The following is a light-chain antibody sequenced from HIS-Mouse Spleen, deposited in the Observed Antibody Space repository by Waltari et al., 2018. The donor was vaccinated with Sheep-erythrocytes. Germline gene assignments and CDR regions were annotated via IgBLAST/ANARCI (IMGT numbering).Light chain of an antibody. CDR3: CSYAGSYNHV. Sequence: QSALTQPRSVSGSPGQSVTISCTGTSSDVGGYNYVAWYQQHPGKAPKLMIYEVSKRPCGVPDRFSGSESGNTASLTISGLQAEDEADYYCCSYAGSYNHVFATGTKVTVL. CDR2: EVS. V-gene: IGLV2-11*01. J-gene: IGLJ1*01. CDR1: SSDVGGYNY.